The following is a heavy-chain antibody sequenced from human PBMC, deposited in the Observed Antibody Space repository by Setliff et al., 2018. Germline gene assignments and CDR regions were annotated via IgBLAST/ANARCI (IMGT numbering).Heavy chain of an antibody. Sequence: SETLSLTCTVYGGSFSNYYWSWIRQTPGKGLEWIGESNHGGSTSYHPSLKSRLTMSVDTSKNQFSLKLTSVTAADTALYYCARGAQTRYGSGSYDYWGQGTLVTVSS. CDR2: SNHGGST. CDR1: GGSFSNYY. V-gene: IGHV4-34*01. CDR3: ARGAQTRYGSGSYDY. D-gene: IGHD3-10*01. J-gene: IGHJ4*02.